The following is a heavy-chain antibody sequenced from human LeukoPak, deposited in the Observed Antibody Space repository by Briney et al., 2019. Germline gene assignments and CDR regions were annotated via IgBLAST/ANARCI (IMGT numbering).Heavy chain of an antibody. CDR3: ARDDGRNWFDP. J-gene: IGHJ5*02. Sequence: PSQTLSLTCTVSGSSISSGDYYWSWIRQPPGKGLEWIGYIYYSGSTYYNPSLKSRVTISVDTSKNQFSLKLSSVTAADTAVYYCARDDGRNWFDPWGQGTLVTVSS. D-gene: IGHD5-24*01. CDR2: IYYSGST. V-gene: IGHV4-30-4*01. CDR1: GSSISSGDYY.